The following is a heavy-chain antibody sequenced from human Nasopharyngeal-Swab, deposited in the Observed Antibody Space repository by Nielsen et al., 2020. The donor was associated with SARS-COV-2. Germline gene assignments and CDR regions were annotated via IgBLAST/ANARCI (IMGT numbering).Heavy chain of an antibody. CDR1: GGSFSGYY. D-gene: IGHD3-10*01. Sequence: SETLSLTCAVYGGSFSGYYWSWIRQPPGKGLEWIGDINHSGSTNYNPSLKSRVTISVDTSKNQFSLKLSSVTAADTAVYYCARGEEGLRITMVRGVIFDYWGQGTLVTVSS. CDR3: ARGEEGLRITMVRGVIFDY. V-gene: IGHV4-34*01. J-gene: IGHJ4*02. CDR2: INHSGST.